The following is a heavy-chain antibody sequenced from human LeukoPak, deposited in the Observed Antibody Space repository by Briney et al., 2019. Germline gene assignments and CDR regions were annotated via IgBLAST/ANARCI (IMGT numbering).Heavy chain of an antibody. CDR3: ARVRCSGGSCYSSHSRAVGYYSYYMDV. Sequence: ASVKVSCKASGYTFTGYYMHWVRQAPGQGLEWMGWINPNSGGTNYAQKFQGRVTMTRDTSISTAYMELSRLRSDDTAVYYCARVRCSGGSCYSSHSRAVGYYSYYMDVWGKGTTVTVSS. J-gene: IGHJ6*03. V-gene: IGHV1-2*02. CDR2: INPNSGGT. CDR1: GYTFTGYY. D-gene: IGHD2-15*01.